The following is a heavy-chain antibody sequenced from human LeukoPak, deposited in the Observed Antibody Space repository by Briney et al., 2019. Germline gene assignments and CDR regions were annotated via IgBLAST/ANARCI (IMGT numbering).Heavy chain of an antibody. CDR2: INPSGGST. J-gene: IGHJ5*02. CDR3: ARDALGSDPMNWFDP. Sequence: GASVKVSCKASGYTFTSYYMHWVRQAPGQGLEWMGIINPSGGSTSYAQKFQGRVTMTRDMSTSTVYMELSSLRSEDTAVYYCARDALGSDPMNWFDPWGQGTLVTVSS. CDR1: GYTFTSYY. V-gene: IGHV1-46*01.